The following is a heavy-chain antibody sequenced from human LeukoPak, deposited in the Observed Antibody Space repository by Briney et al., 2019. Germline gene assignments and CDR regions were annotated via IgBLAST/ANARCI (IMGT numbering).Heavy chain of an antibody. V-gene: IGHV1-69*13. D-gene: IGHD3-22*01. Sequence: SVKVSCKASGGTFSSYAISWVRQAPGQGLEWMGGIIPIFGTANYAQKFQGRVTITADESASTAYMELSSPRSEDTAVYYCARDRAYYDSSGYMPDYWGQGTLVTVSS. CDR2: IIPIFGTA. CDR1: GGTFSSYA. J-gene: IGHJ4*02. CDR3: ARDRAYYDSSGYMPDY.